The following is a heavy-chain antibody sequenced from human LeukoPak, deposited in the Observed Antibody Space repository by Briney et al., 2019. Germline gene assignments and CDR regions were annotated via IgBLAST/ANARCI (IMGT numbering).Heavy chain of an antibody. J-gene: IGHJ4*02. V-gene: IGHV3-7*01. CDR1: GFSFSENW. Sequence: PGGSLRLSCAASGFSFSENWMSWVRQAPGKGPEWVANIRPDGNVAFHVDFVKGRFSISRDNAKNTLYLQMNGLRVEDTALYYCARDDHWGWDKWGRGTLVTVSS. CDR3: ARDDHWGWDK. CDR2: IRPDGNVA. D-gene: IGHD7-27*01.